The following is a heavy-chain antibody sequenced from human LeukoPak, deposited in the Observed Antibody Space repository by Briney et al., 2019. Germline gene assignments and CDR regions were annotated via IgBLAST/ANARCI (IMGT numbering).Heavy chain of an antibody. CDR2: ISYDGSNK. Sequence: GGSLRLSCAASGFTFRSYAMHWVRQAPGKGLEWVAVISYDGSNKYYADSVKGRFTISRDNSKNTLYLQMNSLRAEDTAVYYCAKDGGRILSSGWFDPWGQGTLVTVSS. CDR1: GFTFRSYA. D-gene: IGHD3-16*01. CDR3: AKDGGRILSSGWFDP. V-gene: IGHV3-30*04. J-gene: IGHJ5*02.